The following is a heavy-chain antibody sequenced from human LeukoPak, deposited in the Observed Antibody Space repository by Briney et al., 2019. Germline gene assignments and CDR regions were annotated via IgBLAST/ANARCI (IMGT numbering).Heavy chain of an antibody. V-gene: IGHV1-58*02. CDR2: IVVGSGNT. D-gene: IGHD3-22*01. J-gene: IGHJ4*02. CDR3: AAAVYDSSGYYYEYYFDY. Sequence: SVKVSCKASGFTFTSSAMQWVRQARGQRLEWIGWIVVGSGNTNYAQKFQERVTITRDMSTSAAYMELSSLRSEDTAVYYCAAAVYDSSGYYYEYYFDYWGQGTLVTVSS. CDR1: GFTFTSSA.